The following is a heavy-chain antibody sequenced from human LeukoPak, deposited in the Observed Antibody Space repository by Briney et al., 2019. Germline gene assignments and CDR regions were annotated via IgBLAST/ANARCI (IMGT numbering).Heavy chain of an antibody. Sequence: SETLSLTGTVSGYSISSGYYWGWIRQPPGKGLEWIGSIYHSGSTYYNPSLKSRVTISVDTSKNQFSLKLSSVTAADTAVYYCAREVGGYYYVRADAFDIWGQGTMVTVSS. CDR3: AREVGGYYYVRADAFDI. J-gene: IGHJ3*02. V-gene: IGHV4-38-2*02. CDR1: GYSISSGYY. CDR2: IYHSGST. D-gene: IGHD3-22*01.